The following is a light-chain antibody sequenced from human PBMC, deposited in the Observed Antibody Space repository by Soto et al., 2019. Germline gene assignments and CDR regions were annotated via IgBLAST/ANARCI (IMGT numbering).Light chain of an antibody. V-gene: IGLV1-44*01. CDR2: SNN. CDR1: SSNIGSNI. CDR3: AAWDDSLNGVV. Sequence: QSVLTQPPSASGTPGQRVTISCSGSSSNIGSNIVNWYQQLPGTAPKLLIYSNNRRPSGVPDRFFGSKSGTSASLAISGLQSEDEADYYCAAWDDSLNGVVFGGGTKLTVL. J-gene: IGLJ2*01.